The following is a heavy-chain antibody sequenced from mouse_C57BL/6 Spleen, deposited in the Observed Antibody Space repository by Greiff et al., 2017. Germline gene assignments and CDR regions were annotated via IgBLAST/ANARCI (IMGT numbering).Heavy chain of an antibody. Sequence: EVQLQQSGAELVKPGASVKLSCTASGFNIKDYYMHWVKQRTEQGLEWIGRIYPEDGDTKYAPKFQGKATITADTSSNTAYLQLSSLTSEDTAVYYCAPNPYYGSSYGGYWGQGTTLTVSS. CDR2: IYPEDGDT. CDR1: GFNIKDYY. J-gene: IGHJ2*01. D-gene: IGHD1-1*01. CDR3: APNPYYGSSYGGY. V-gene: IGHV14-2*01.